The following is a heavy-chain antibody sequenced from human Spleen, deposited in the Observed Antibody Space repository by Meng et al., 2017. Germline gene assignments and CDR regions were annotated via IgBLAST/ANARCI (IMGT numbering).Heavy chain of an antibody. CDR3: ARGYGSGSFPHLAFDL. Sequence: ASVKVSCKPSGYNFPDYWLHWVRRAPGQGLEWMGRIDPKSGDTHYAQRFQGRVTMTGDTSISTAYMELSGLRSDDTAMYYCARGYGSGSFPHLAFDLWGQGTMVTVSS. V-gene: IGHV1-2*06. D-gene: IGHD3-10*01. CDR2: IDPKSGDT. CDR1: GYNFPDYW. J-gene: IGHJ3*01.